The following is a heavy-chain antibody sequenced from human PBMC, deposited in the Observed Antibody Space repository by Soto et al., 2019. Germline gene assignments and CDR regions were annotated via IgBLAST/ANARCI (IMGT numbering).Heavy chain of an antibody. CDR3: GAAVPNDYIFPYYYMDV. CDR1: GASISSYH. D-gene: IGHD4-4*01. Sequence: QVRLQESGPGLVKPSETLSLTCTVSGASISSYHWSWIRQTPGKGLEWIGHIYYDGSAKYNPSLESRVTISVDTSKNQVSLRLTSVTAADTGVYDGGAAVPNDYIFPYYYMDVWGEGTTVTVSS. CDR2: IYYDGSA. V-gene: IGHV4-59*01. J-gene: IGHJ6*03.